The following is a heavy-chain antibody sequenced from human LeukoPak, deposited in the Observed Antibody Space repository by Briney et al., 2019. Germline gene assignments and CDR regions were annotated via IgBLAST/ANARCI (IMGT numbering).Heavy chain of an antibody. CDR3: ARLIWSGNYTFNYFDY. CDR2: IYYSGST. V-gene: IGHV4-39*01. J-gene: IGHJ4*02. Sequence: SETLSLTCTVSGGSISSSDYYWGWIRQPPGKGLEWIGSIYYSGSTYYKPSLKSRVTISADTSKNQFSLKVSSVTAADTAIYYCARLIWSGNYTFNYFDYWGQGTLVTVSS. D-gene: IGHD3-3*01. CDR1: GGSISSSDYY.